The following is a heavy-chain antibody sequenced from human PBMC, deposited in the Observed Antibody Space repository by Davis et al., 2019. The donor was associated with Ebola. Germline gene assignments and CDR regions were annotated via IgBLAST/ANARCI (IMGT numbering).Heavy chain of an antibody. CDR3: AKDISVDIVASYGMDV. CDR1: GFTFDDYA. V-gene: IGHV3-9*01. CDR2: ISWNSGSI. Sequence: SLKISCAASGFTFDDYAMHWVRQAPGKGLEWVSGISWNSGSIGYADSVKGRFTISRDNAKNSLYLQMNSLRAEDTALYYCAKDISVDIVASYGMDVWGKGTTVTVSS. D-gene: IGHD5-12*01. J-gene: IGHJ6*04.